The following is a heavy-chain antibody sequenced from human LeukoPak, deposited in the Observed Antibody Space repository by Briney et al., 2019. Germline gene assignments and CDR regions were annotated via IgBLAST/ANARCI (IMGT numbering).Heavy chain of an antibody. CDR2: IKSNGGST. CDR1: GFTFSSYA. CDR3: VKGGVVTTRALDY. D-gene: IGHD4-23*01. V-gene: IGHV3-64D*06. J-gene: IGHJ4*02. Sequence: GGSLRLSCSASGFTFSSYAMHWVRQAPVRGLEYVSGIKSNGGSTYYADSVKGRFTISRDNSKNTLYLQMRSLRAEDTAVYYCVKGGVVTTRALDYWGQGTLVTVSS.